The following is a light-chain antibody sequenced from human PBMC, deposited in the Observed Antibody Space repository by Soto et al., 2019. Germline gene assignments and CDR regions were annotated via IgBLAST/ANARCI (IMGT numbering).Light chain of an antibody. V-gene: IGLV2-14*01. CDR3: TSYTITSPYV. CDR2: EAT. Sequence: QSVLTQPASMSGSPGQSITISCTGTSSDIGRYNFVSWYQHHPGKAPKLIIYEATKRPSGGSYRFSGSKSGNTASLTISGLQAEDEADYYCTSYTITSPYVFGTGTKVTVL. J-gene: IGLJ1*01. CDR1: SSDIGRYNF.